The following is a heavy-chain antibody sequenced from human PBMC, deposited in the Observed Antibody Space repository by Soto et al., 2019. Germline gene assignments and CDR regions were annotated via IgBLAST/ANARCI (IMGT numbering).Heavy chain of an antibody. V-gene: IGHV4-30-4*01. Sequence: SETLSLTCTVSGGSISSGDNNWSWIRQPPGKGLEWIGYIYYSGNTYYIPSLRSRVTMSVDTSKNQFSLKLSSVTAADTAVYYCARASSRCYYYLFDYWGQGILVTVSS. CDR2: IYYSGNT. CDR3: ARASSRCYYYLFDY. D-gene: IGHD3-22*01. CDR1: GGSISSGDNN. J-gene: IGHJ4*02.